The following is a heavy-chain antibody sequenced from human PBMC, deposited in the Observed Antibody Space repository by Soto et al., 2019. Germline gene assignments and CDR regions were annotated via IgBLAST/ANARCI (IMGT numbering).Heavy chain of an antibody. CDR1: CGSFSGYH. V-gene: IGHV4-34*01. J-gene: IGHJ3*02. CDR3: ARTENDFWSGYYRAPSASAFDI. CDR2: NNHNGSN. D-gene: IGHD3-3*01. Sequence: SGALSLPCDVHCGSFSGYHWIWIPQPPRKGLEGFGKNNHNGSNHYNPSLKSRVTISVDTSKNQFSLKLSSVTAADAAVYYCARTENDFWSGYYRAPSASAFDIWGQGTMVTVSS.